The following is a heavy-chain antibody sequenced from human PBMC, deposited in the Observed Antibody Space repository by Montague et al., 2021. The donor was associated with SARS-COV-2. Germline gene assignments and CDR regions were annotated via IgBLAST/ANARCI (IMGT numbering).Heavy chain of an antibody. CDR3: ARDSMAYGMDV. J-gene: IGHJ6*02. Sequence: SRRLSFAASGFTVSSNYMSWVRQAPGKGLEWVSVIYSGGSTYYADSVKGRFTISRDNSKNTLYLQMNSLRAEDTAVYYCARDSMAYGMDVWGQGTTVTVSS. CDR1: GFTVSSNY. V-gene: IGHV3-53*01. CDR2: IYSGGST. D-gene: IGHD5-24*01.